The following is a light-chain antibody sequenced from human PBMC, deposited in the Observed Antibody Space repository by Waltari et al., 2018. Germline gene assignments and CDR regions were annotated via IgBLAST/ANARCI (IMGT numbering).Light chain of an antibody. CDR1: ALPNQY. CDR2: KDT. J-gene: IGLJ2*01. CDR3: QSADSSSNYLI. Sequence: SYELTQPPSVSVSPGQTAKITCPTDALPNQYTYWYQQKPGQAPVVVIYKDTERPSGIPERFSGSSSGTTVTLTISGVQAEDEADYYCQSADSSSNYLIFGGGTKLTVL. V-gene: IGLV3-25*03.